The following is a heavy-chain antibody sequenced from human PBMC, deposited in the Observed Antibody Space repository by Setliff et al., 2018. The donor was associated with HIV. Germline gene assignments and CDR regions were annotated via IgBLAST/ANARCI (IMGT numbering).Heavy chain of an antibody. D-gene: IGHD3-22*01. V-gene: IGHV4-59*11. CDR3: AREVDYYDSSRYLLLYYFDS. CDR1: NGSISSHY. Sequence: SETLSLTCTVSNGSISSHYWSWIRQPPGKGLEWIGNMYYSGSTNYNPSLKSRVTISVDRSQNHFSLKLSSVTAADAAVYYCAREVDYYDSSRYLLLYYFDSWGQGTLVTVSS. J-gene: IGHJ4*02. CDR2: MYYSGST.